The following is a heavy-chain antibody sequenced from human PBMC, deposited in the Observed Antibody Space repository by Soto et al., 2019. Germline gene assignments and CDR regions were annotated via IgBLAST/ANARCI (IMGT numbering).Heavy chain of an antibody. V-gene: IGHV3-33*01. CDR1: GFTFSSYG. CDR3: AREYSSGYYYRNLDY. CDR2: IWYDGSNK. Sequence: GGSLRLSCAASGFTFSSYGMHWVRQAPGKGLEWVAVIWYDGSNKYYADSVKGRFTISRDNSKNTLYLQMNSLRAEDTAVYYCAREYSSGYYYRNLDYWGQGTLVTVSS. D-gene: IGHD3-22*01. J-gene: IGHJ4*02.